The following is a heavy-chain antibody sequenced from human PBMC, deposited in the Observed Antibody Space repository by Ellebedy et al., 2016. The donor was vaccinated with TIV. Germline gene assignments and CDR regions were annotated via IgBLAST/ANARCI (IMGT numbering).Heavy chain of an antibody. CDR2: ISSSSSYT. Sequence: GESLKISCAASGFTFSDYYMSWIRQAPGKGLEWVSYISSSSSYTNYADSVKGRFTISRDNAKNSLYLQMNSLRAEDTAVYYCARVPLAFEHGMDVWGQGTTVTVSS. D-gene: IGHD3-9*01. CDR3: ARVPLAFEHGMDV. J-gene: IGHJ6*02. CDR1: GFTFSDYY. V-gene: IGHV3-11*05.